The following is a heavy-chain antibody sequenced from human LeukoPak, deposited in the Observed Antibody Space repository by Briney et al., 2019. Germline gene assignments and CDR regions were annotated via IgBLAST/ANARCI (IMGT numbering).Heavy chain of an antibody. Sequence: PGGSLRLSCAASRFTFSTYWMHWVRQAPGKGLEWVSAISGSGGSTYYADSVKGRFTISRDNSKNTLYLQMNSLRAEDTAVYYCAKGGLYGSGSYFDYWGEGTLVTVSS. CDR1: RFTFSTYW. D-gene: IGHD3-10*01. J-gene: IGHJ4*02. CDR2: ISGSGGST. V-gene: IGHV3-23*01. CDR3: AKGGLYGSGSYFDY.